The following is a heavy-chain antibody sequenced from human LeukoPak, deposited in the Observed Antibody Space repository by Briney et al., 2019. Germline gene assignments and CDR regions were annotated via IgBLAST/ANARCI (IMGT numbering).Heavy chain of an antibody. CDR2: ISWNSGSI. D-gene: IGHD2-2*01. J-gene: IGHJ6*02. V-gene: IGHV3-9*01. CDR1: GFTFDDYA. CDR3: AKDMGPYIVVVPAAMMSGGDYYYYGMDV. Sequence: GGSLRLSCAASGFTFDDYAMHWVRQAPGKGLERVSGISWNSGSIGYADSVKGRFTISRDNAKNSLYLQMNSLRAEDTALYYCAKDMGPYIVVVPAAMMSGGDYYYYGMDVWGQGTTVTVSS.